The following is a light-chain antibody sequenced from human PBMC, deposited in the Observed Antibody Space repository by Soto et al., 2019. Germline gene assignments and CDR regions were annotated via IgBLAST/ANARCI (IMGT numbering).Light chain of an antibody. CDR2: DAS. CDR3: QQFDGSLWT. J-gene: IGKJ1*01. V-gene: IGKV3-20*01. Sequence: EIVLTQSPGTRSLSPGESATLSCTARQSVTSTHLAWYQQKPGQAPRLLIYDASTRATGIPDRFSGSGSGTDFTHTISSLEPEDFAVYCCQQFDGSLWTFGPGTKVDIK. CDR1: QSVTSTH.